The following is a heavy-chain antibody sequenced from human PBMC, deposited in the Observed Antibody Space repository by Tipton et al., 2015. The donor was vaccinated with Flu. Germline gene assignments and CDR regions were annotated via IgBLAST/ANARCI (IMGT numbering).Heavy chain of an antibody. V-gene: IGHV3-21*01. D-gene: IGHD3-16*01. Sequence: GSLRLSCAASGFSFSTYSMNWVRQAPGKGLEWVSLISRSSTYTHCADSVKGRFTISRDNANNLLFLQMNSLRGEDTAVYYCARDGGGDSLWLWGQGTPVSVSS. J-gene: IGHJ4*02. CDR2: ISRSSTYT. CDR3: ARDGGGDSLWL. CDR1: GFSFSTYS.